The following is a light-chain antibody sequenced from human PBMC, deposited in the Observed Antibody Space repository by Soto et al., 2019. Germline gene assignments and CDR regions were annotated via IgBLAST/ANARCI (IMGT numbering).Light chain of an antibody. CDR1: QRISSW. Sequence: IQMTQSPSSVSASVGDRVILTCRASQRISSWLAWYHQRPGKAPKLLIYATSTLETGVPSRFSGSGSGRDFTLTISSLQTEDLGTYFCQQANSVPWTFGQGTKVEGK. V-gene: IGKV1-12*01. CDR3: QQANSVPWT. J-gene: IGKJ1*01. CDR2: ATS.